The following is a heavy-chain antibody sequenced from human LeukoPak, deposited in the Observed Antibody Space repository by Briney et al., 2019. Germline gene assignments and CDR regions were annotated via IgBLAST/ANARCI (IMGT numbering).Heavy chain of an antibody. Sequence: SVKVSCKASGGTLSSYAISWVRQAPGQGLEWMGGIIPIFGTANYAQKFQGRVTITADESTSTAYMELSSLRSEDTAVYYCARSTMTTVTTHDAFDIWGQGTMVTVSS. CDR3: ARSTMTTVTTHDAFDI. J-gene: IGHJ3*02. V-gene: IGHV1-69*13. CDR2: IIPIFGTA. D-gene: IGHD4-17*01. CDR1: GGTLSSYA.